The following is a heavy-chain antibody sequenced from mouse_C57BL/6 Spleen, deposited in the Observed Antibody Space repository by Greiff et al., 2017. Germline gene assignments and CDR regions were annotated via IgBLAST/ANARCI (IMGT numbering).Heavy chain of an antibody. Sequence: VQLQQSVAELVRPGASVKLSCTASGFTIKNTYMHWVKQRPEQGLEWIGRIDPANGNTNYAPKFQGKATITADTSSNTAYLQLSSLTSEDTAICSCAKIVEAMDYWGQGTSVTVSS. CDR3: AKIVEAMDY. J-gene: IGHJ4*01. V-gene: IGHV14-3*01. CDR2: IDPANGNT. CDR1: GFTIKNTY. D-gene: IGHD1-1*01.